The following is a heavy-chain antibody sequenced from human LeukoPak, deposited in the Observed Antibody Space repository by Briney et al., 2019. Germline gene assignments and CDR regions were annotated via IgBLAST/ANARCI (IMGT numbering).Heavy chain of an antibody. CDR2: IKQDGSEK. CDR3: ARSYYGSGSYYNGPDY. J-gene: IGHJ4*02. D-gene: IGHD3-10*01. CDR1: GFTFSSYW. V-gene: IGHV3-7*01. Sequence: GGSLRLSCAASGFTFSSYWMSWVRQAPRKGLEWVANIKQDGSEKYYVDSVKGRFTISRDNAKNSLYLQMNSLRAEDTAVYYCARSYYGSGSYYNGPDYWGQGTLVTVSS.